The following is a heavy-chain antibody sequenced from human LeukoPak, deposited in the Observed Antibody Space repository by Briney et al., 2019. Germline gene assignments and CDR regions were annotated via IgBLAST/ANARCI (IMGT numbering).Heavy chain of an antibody. CDR1: GYTFTSYG. D-gene: IGHD6-6*01. CDR2: ISAYNGNT. V-gene: IGHV1-18*01. J-gene: IGHJ5*02. Sequence: GASVTVSCKASGYTFTSYGISWVRQAPGQGLEWMGWISAYNGNTNYAQKFQGRVTITADKSTSTAYMELSSLRSEDTAVYYCARGYSSSSKNPSWFDPWGQGTLVTVSS. CDR3: ARGYSSSSKNPSWFDP.